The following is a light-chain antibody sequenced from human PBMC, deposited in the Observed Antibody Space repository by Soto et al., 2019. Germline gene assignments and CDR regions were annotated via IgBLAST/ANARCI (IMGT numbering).Light chain of an antibody. Sequence: QSVLTQPASVSGSPGQSITISCTGTNSDVGGYNYVSWYQQHPGKAPKLVIYDVSNRPSGVSNRFSGSKFGNTASLTISGLQAEAEADYYCSSYTSSSTIVFGTETKVTVL. CDR1: NSDVGGYNY. CDR2: DVS. CDR3: SSYTSSSTIV. J-gene: IGLJ1*01. V-gene: IGLV2-14*03.